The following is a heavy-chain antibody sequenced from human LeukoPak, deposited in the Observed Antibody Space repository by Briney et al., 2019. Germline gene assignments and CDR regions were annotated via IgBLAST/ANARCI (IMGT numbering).Heavy chain of an antibody. J-gene: IGHJ4*02. D-gene: IGHD3-10*01. V-gene: IGHV3-66*02. CDR1: GFTVGSNY. CDR3: AGNNYASGTFLVY. CDR2: IYSGGST. Sequence: GGSLRLSYAASGFTVGSNYMNWVRQAPGKGFEWVSSIYSGGSTDCADSVKDRFTISRVSSKNTVYLQMNSLRSDDTAVYFCAGNNYASGTFLVYWGQGTLVTVSS.